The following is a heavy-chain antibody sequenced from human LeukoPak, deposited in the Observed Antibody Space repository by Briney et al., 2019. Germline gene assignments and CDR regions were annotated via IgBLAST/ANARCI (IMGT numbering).Heavy chain of an antibody. Sequence: SETLSLTCTVSGGSISSYYWSWIRQPPGKRLEWIGHIYYSGSTNYNPSLKSRVTISVDTSKNQFSLKLSSVTAADTAVYYCARHAAVEGSSGWSPLWWFDPWGQGTLVTVSS. V-gene: IGHV4-59*08. D-gene: IGHD6-19*01. CDR2: IYYSGST. CDR1: GGSISSYY. J-gene: IGHJ5*02. CDR3: ARHAAVEGSSGWSPLWWFDP.